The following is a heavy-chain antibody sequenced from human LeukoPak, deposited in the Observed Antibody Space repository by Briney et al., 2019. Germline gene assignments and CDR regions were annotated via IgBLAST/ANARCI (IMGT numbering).Heavy chain of an antibody. CDR2: IYSTGTT. CDR3: ARDRGPGWFDP. D-gene: IGHD3-10*01. CDR1: AFAVSSNY. J-gene: IGHJ5*02. V-gene: IGHV3-66*03. Sequence: PGGSLRLSCAVSAFAVSSNYVSWVRQAPGKGLEWVSVIYSTGTTFYADSVKGRFTISRDNSKSTVYLQMNSLRPEDTAVYYCARDRGPGWFDPWGQGTLVTVSS.